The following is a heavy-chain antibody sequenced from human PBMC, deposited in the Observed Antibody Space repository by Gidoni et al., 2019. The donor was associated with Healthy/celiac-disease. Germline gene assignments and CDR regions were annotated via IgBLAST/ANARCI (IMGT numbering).Heavy chain of an antibody. J-gene: IGHJ4*02. V-gene: IGHV4-59*08. D-gene: IGHD6-19*01. CDR1: GGSISIYY. CDR3: ARHPTQWLVLKGYFDY. Sequence: QVQLQESGPGLVKPSETLSLTCTVSGGSISIYYWRRIRQPPGKGLEWIGYIYYSGSTNYNPSLKSRVTISVDTSKNQFSLKLSSVTAADTAVYYCARHPTQWLVLKGYFDYWGQGTLVTVSS. CDR2: IYYSGST.